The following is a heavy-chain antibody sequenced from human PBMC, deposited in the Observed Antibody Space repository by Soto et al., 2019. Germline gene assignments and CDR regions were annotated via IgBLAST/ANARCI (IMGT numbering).Heavy chain of an antibody. CDR2: INHSGST. CDR3: ARDRITMVRGVIIHGQYYYYMDV. J-gene: IGHJ6*03. Sequence: SETLSLTCAVYGGSFSGYYWSWIRQPPGKGLEWIGEINHSGSTNYNPSLKSRVTISADTSKNQFSLKLSSVTAADTAVYYCARDRITMVRGVIIHGQYYYYMDVWGKGTTVTVSS. D-gene: IGHD3-10*01. V-gene: IGHV4-34*01. CDR1: GGSFSGYY.